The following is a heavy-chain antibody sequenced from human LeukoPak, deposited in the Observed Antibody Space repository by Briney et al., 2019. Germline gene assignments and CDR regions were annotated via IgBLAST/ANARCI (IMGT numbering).Heavy chain of an antibody. D-gene: IGHD3-16*01. CDR3: ARVGRGYY. CDR2: IRYDGSFK. V-gene: IGHV3-30*02. Sequence: PGGSLRLSCAASGFTFSNYGMHWVRQAPGKGLEWVAFIRYDGSFKYYADSVKGRFTISRDNSKNTLYLQMNSLRAEDTAVYYCARVGRGYYWGQGTLVTVSS. CDR1: GFTFSNYG. J-gene: IGHJ4*02.